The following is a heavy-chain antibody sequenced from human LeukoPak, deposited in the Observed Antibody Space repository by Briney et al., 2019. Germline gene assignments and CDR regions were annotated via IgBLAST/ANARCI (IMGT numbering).Heavy chain of an antibody. D-gene: IGHD3-3*01. V-gene: IGHV4-4*07. CDR2: VQTSGSA. Sequence: SETLSLTCSVSGASISSYYWSWIRQPAGKGLEWIGRVQTSGSAKYNPSLKSRVTISVDKSNNQFSLKVNSVTAADTAVYYCARDFLSGPNWLDPWGQGTLVTVSS. CDR1: GASISSYY. CDR3: ARDFLSGPNWLDP. J-gene: IGHJ5*02.